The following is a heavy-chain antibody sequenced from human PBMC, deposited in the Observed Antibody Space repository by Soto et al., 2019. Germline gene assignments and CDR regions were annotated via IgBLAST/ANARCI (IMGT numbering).Heavy chain of an antibody. CDR3: ARVATVTTLNYYYGMGV. V-gene: IGHV3-53*01. CDR1: GFTVSSNY. CDR2: IYSGGST. Sequence: GGSLRLSCAASGFTVSSNYMSWVRQAPGKGLEWVSVIYSGGSTYYADSVKGRFTISRDNSKNTLYLQMNSLRAEDTAVYYCARVATVTTLNYYYGMGVWGQGTTVTVSS. J-gene: IGHJ6*02. D-gene: IGHD4-4*01.